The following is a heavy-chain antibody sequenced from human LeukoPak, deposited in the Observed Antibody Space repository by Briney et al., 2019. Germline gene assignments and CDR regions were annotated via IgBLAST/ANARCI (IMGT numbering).Heavy chain of an antibody. D-gene: IGHD6-19*01. J-gene: IGHJ4*02. V-gene: IGHV1-69*05. Sequence: ASVKVSCKASGGTFSSYAISWVRQAPGQGLEWMGRIIPIFGTASYAQKFQGRVTITTDESTSTAYMGLSSLRSEDTAVYYCASSFSSGWYSSGGIDYWGQGTLVTVSS. CDR2: IIPIFGTA. CDR3: ASSFSSGWYSSGGIDY. CDR1: GGTFSSYA.